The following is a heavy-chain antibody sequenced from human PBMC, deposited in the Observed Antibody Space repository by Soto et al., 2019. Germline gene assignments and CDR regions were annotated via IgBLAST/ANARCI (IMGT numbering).Heavy chain of an antibody. CDR3: AKRAYGSDFDY. Sequence: GGSLRLSCAASGFTVSSNYMSWVRQAPGKGLEWVSVIYSGGSTYYADSVKGRFTISRDNSKNTLYLQMNSLRAEDTAVYYCAKRAYGSDFDYWGRGTLGTVSS. D-gene: IGHD3-10*01. CDR1: GFTVSSNY. J-gene: IGHJ4*02. V-gene: IGHV3-53*01. CDR2: IYSGGST.